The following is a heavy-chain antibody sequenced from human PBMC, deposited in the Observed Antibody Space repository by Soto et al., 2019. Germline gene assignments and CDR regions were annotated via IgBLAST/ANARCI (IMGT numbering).Heavy chain of an antibody. D-gene: IGHD3-22*01. V-gene: IGHV3-30-3*01. CDR1: GFTFSSYP. CDR3: ARVDLGYYNSSGYWDDY. CDR2: ISSDGSNK. Sequence: QVQLVESGGGVVQPGRSLRLSCVASGFTFSSYPMQWVRQAPGKGLEWVAVISSDGSNKYYADSVKGRFNISRDNSKNAQYLNMNSLRDEDTAVYYCARVDLGYYNSSGYWDDYWGQGTLVIVSS. J-gene: IGHJ4*02.